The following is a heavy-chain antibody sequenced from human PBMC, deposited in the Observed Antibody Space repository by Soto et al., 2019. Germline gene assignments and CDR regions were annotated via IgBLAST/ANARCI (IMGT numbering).Heavy chain of an antibody. CDR3: VRDAVAATGSMGY. CDR1: VFTFSTHS. Sequence: EVQLVESGGGLVKPGGSLRLSCAASVFTFSTHSMNWVRQAPGKGLEWVSSISSTSDYIYYADSVKGRITISRENAKNSLFLQMDSLRAEDTGVYYCVRDAVAATGSMGYWGQGTLVTVSS. J-gene: IGHJ4*02. D-gene: IGHD7-27*01. V-gene: IGHV3-21*01. CDR2: ISSTSDYI.